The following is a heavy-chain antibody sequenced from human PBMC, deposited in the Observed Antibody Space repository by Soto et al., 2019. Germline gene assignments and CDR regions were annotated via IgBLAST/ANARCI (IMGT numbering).Heavy chain of an antibody. Sequence: PSQTLSLTCAISGDSVSSNSAAWNWIRQSPSRGLEWLGRTYFDSIWYTDYAESVKSRMTINVDTSKNHFSLNLNSVTPEDTALYFCAGNYYVSGSHYSSLDYWGQGTLVTVSS. V-gene: IGHV6-1*01. D-gene: IGHD3-10*01. CDR2: TYFDSIWYT. J-gene: IGHJ4*01. CDR3: AGNYYVSGSHYSSLDY. CDR1: GDSVSSNSAA.